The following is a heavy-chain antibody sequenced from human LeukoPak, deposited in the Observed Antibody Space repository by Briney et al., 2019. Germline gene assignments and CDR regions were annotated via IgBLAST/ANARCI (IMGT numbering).Heavy chain of an antibody. CDR3: ARDRKYLLLGGAFDI. CDR1: GFTFSSYW. V-gene: IGHV3-7*01. J-gene: IGHJ3*02. CDR2: IKQDGSEK. D-gene: IGHD2-2*01. Sequence: GGSLRLSCAASGFTFSSYWMSWVRQAPGKGLEWVANIKQDGSEKYYVDSVKGRFTISRDNAKNSLYLQMNSLRAEDTAVYYCARDRKYLLLGGAFDIWGQGTMVTVSS.